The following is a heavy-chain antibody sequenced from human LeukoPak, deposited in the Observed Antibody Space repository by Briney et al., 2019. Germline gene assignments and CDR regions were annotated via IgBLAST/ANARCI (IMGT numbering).Heavy chain of an antibody. D-gene: IGHD1-1*01. J-gene: IGHJ4*02. CDR3: ARVYGTGTTTEGAPIDY. V-gene: IGHV1-18*01. CDR1: GYTFTSYG. Sequence: ASVKVSCKASGYTFTSYGISWVRQAPGQGLEWMGWISAYNGNTNYAQKLQGRVTMTTDTSTSTAYMELRSLRSDDTAVYYCARVYGTGTTTEGAPIDYWGQGTLVTVSS. CDR2: ISAYNGNT.